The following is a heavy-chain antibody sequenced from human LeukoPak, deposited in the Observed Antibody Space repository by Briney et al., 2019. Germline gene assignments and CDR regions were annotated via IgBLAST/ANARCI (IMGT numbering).Heavy chain of an antibody. CDR2: INPSGGST. CDR3: ARVVRTGDRYYFDY. D-gene: IGHD7-27*01. Sequence: ASVKVSCKASGYTFTSYGISWVRQAPGQGLEWMGIINPSGGSTSYAQKFQGRVTMTRDTSTSTVYMELSSLRSEDTAVYYCARVVRTGDRYYFDYWGQGTLVTVSS. J-gene: IGHJ4*02. CDR1: GYTFTSYG. V-gene: IGHV1-46*01.